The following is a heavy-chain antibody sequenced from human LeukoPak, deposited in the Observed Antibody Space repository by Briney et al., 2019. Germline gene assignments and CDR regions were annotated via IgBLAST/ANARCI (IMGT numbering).Heavy chain of an antibody. J-gene: IGHJ5*02. CDR2: INSGGDGT. V-gene: IGHV3-23*01. D-gene: IGHD2-15*01. CDR1: GFTFSGSA. CDR3: AKDGLWWYSGS. Sequence: QSGGSLRLSCAASGFTFSGSAMTWVRQAPGKGLERVSSINSGGDGTYYADSVKGRFTISRDNSKNTLYLQMNSLRAEDTAVYYCAKDGLWWYSGSWGQGTLVTVSS.